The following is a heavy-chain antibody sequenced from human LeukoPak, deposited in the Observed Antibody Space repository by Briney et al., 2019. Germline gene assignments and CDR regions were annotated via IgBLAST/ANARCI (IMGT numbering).Heavy chain of an antibody. D-gene: IGHD1-26*01. Sequence: PGGSLRVSCAASGFTFSNYAMSWVRQAPGKGLEWVSAISGSGTYTYYADSVKGRFTISRDNSKNTLYLQMKSLRAEDTAVYYCAKDLGAGVTSSGYFDYWGQGTLVTVSS. J-gene: IGHJ4*02. CDR3: AKDLGAGVTSSGYFDY. CDR1: GFTFSNYA. V-gene: IGHV3-23*01. CDR2: ISGSGTYT.